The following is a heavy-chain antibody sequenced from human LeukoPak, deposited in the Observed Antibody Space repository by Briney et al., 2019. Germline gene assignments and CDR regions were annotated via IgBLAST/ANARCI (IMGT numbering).Heavy chain of an antibody. CDR2: ISSSGSTI. Sequence: GGSLRLSRAASGFTFSSYEMNWVRQAPGKGLEWVSYISSSGSTIYYADSVKGRFTISRDNAKNSLYLQMNSLRAEDTAVYYCARGGNSGSYYYFLDYWGQGTLVTVSS. V-gene: IGHV3-48*03. J-gene: IGHJ4*02. CDR3: ARGGNSGSYYYFLDY. D-gene: IGHD1-26*01. CDR1: GFTFSSYE.